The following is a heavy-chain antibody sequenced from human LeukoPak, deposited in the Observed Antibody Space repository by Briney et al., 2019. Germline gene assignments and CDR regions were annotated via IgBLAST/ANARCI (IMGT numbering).Heavy chain of an antibody. V-gene: IGHV3-33*01. CDR3: ARDFYTGMFDY. CDR2: IWYDGSNI. D-gene: IGHD3-10*02. CDR1: GFTFSSYG. Sequence: GGFLRLSCAASGFTFSSYGFHWVRQAPGKGLEWVAVIWYDGSNIHYAESVKGRFTISRDNSRDTLYLHMNSLRPEDTAVYYCARDFYTGMFDYWGQGTLVTVSS. J-gene: IGHJ4*02.